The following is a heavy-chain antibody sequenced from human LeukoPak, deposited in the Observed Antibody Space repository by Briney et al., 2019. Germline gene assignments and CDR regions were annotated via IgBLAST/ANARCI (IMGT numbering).Heavy chain of an antibody. CDR2: IYSGGST. CDR3: ATQISGRYLNFDN. V-gene: IGHV3-53*01. D-gene: IGHD1-26*01. CDR1: GFSVSSKH. J-gene: IGHJ4*02. Sequence: GGSLRLSCAPSGFSVSSKHMSWVRQAPGKGLEWVSVIYSGGSTYYADSVKGRFTISRDNSKNTLYLQMNSLRAEDTAVYYCATQISGRYLNFDNWGQGTLVTVSS.